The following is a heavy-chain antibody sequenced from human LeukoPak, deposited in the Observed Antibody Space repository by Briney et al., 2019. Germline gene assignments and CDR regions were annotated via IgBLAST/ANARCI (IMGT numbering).Heavy chain of an antibody. D-gene: IGHD5-18*01. CDR2: MSPNSGNT. V-gene: IGHV1-8*01. CDR1: GYTFTSYD. Sequence: ASVKVSCKASGYTFTSYDINWVRQATGQGLEWMGWMSPNSGNTGYAQKFQGRVTMTRNTSISTAYMELSSLRSEDTAVYYCATNSGYSYGTHFDYWGQGTLVTVSS. J-gene: IGHJ4*02. CDR3: ATNSGYSYGTHFDY.